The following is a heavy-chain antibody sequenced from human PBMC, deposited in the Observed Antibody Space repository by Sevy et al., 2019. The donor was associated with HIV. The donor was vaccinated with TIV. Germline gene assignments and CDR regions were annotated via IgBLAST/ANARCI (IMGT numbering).Heavy chain of an antibody. CDR2: ITSSGSTL. D-gene: IGHD3-3*01. Sequence: GGSLRLSCAASGFTLSTYEMNWVRQAPGKGLEWVSYITSSGSTLYSADSVKGRFPISRDTAKNSLYLQMNSLRAEDTAVYYCARDRLGITISAEWGGGMDVWGQGTTVTVSS. CDR1: GFTLSTYE. V-gene: IGHV3-48*03. CDR3: ARDRLGITISAEWGGGMDV. J-gene: IGHJ6*02.